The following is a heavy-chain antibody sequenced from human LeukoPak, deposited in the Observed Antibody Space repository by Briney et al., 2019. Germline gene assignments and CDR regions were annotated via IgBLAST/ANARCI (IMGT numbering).Heavy chain of an antibody. CDR3: ARRSGSDALDI. D-gene: IGHD3-10*01. J-gene: IGHJ3*02. CDR2: IYPGDSYT. CDR1: GYSFTSYW. V-gene: IGHV5-51*01. Sequence: GESLKISCKGSGYSFTSYWIAWVRQMPGKGLEWMGIIYPGDSYTTYSPSFQGQVTISADKSISTAYLQCRSLKASDTAMYYCARRSGSDALDIWGQGTMVTVSS.